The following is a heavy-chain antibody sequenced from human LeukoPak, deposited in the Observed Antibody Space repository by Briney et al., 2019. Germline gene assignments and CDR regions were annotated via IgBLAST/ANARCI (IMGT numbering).Heavy chain of an antibody. CDR3: ARLFDS. CDR1: GGAISNDNFY. V-gene: IGHV4-39*01. Sequence: PSETLSLTCTVSGGAISNDNFYCGWVRQPPGKGLEWVGSINYSGTTYYNPSLRGRVSISVDTSRTQFFLRLSSVTAADTAVYYCARLFDSWGQGTLVTVSS. CDR2: INYSGTT. J-gene: IGHJ4*02.